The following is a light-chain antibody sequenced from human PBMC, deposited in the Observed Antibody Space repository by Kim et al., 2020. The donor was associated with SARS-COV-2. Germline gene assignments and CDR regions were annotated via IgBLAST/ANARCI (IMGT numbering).Light chain of an antibody. Sequence: QKANVACYGRGANIGNNYVSWHQQLPGTAPKLLIYANNKRPTGFPARFSGSKSGTSATLGITGLQTGEEADYYCGTWDSSLSAYVFGTGTKVTVL. CDR3: GTWDSSLSAYV. V-gene: IGLV1-51*01. CDR1: GANIGNNY. CDR2: ANN. J-gene: IGLJ1*01.